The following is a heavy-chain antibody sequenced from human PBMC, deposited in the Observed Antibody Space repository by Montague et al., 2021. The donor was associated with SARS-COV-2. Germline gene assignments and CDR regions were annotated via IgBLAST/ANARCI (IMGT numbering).Heavy chain of an antibody. J-gene: IGHJ4*02. CDR2: ISYDGSNK. CDR3: ARAALGGYDSYFDY. Sequence: SLRLSCSASGFTFGSYAMYWVRQAPGKGLEWVAVISYDGSNKYYXDSVKGRFTISRDNSKNTLYLQMNSLRAEDTAVYYCARAALGGYDSYFDYWGQGTLVTVSS. V-gene: IGHV3-30*04. D-gene: IGHD5-12*01. CDR1: GFTFGSYA.